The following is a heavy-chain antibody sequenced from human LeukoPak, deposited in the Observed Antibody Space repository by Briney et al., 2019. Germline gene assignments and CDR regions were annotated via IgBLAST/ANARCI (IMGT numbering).Heavy chain of an antibody. J-gene: IGHJ6*03. Sequence: PGGSLRLSCAASGFTFGGYWMHWVRQGPEKGLELVSRIDNDGHGIIYADSVKGRYTTSRDNAKNTLYLQMNSLRVEDTAVYYCAAGGGWDPSFGVVTHIDVWGKGTTVAVS. CDR1: GFTFGGYW. CDR2: IDNDGHGI. D-gene: IGHD3-3*01. V-gene: IGHV3-74*01. CDR3: AAGGGWDPSFGVVTHIDV.